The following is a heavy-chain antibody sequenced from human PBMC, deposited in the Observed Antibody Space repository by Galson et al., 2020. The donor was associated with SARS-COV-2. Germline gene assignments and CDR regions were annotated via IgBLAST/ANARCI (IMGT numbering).Heavy chain of an antibody. CDR3: ARYTTSSVSFDY. Sequence: SATLSLTGSVFNCSISSNYWAWIRQTPGKGLEWIGFVHSDGSTNYNPSLKRRVTISIDTSKTRFSLKLSSLNAADTDVYFCARYTTSSVSFDYWGQGTLVTVSS. V-gene: IGHV4-4*08. J-gene: IGHJ4*02. CDR1: NCSISSNY. CDR2: VHSDGST. D-gene: IGHD6-6*01.